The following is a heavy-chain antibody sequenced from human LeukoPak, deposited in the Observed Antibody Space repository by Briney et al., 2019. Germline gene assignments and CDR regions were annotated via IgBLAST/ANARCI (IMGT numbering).Heavy chain of an antibody. J-gene: IGHJ4*02. Sequence: GGSLRLSCAASGFTFTSYAMSWVRQTPGKGLEWVSTFSGSVDTTYYADSVKGRFTISRDNSKNTLDLQMNSLGAEDTAVYYCAKDRSCTNNICHGDFDYWGQGTLVTVSS. CDR1: GFTFTSYA. CDR3: AKDRSCTNNICHGDFDY. CDR2: FSGSVDTT. D-gene: IGHD2-8*01. V-gene: IGHV3-23*01.